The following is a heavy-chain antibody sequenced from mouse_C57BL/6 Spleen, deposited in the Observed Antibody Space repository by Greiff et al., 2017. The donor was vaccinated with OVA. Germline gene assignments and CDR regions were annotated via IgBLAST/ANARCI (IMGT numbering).Heavy chain of an antibody. CDR2: IYPGDGDT. J-gene: IGHJ2*01. Sequence: VQLQESGAELVKPGASVKISCKASGYAFSSYWMNWVKQRPGKGLEWIGQIYPGDGDTNYNGKFKGKATLTADKSSSTAYMQLSSLTSEDSAVYFCAPNYYGYYFDYWGQGTTLTVSS. V-gene: IGHV1-80*01. CDR1: GYAFSSYW. D-gene: IGHD1-1*01. CDR3: APNYYGYYFDY.